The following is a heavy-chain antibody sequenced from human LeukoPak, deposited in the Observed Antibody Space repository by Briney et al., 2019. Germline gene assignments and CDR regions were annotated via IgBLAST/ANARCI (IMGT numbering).Heavy chain of an antibody. D-gene: IGHD3-22*01. CDR2: IYYSGST. V-gene: IGHV4-39*07. CDR1: GGSISSSSYY. Sequence: PSETLSLTCTASGGSISSSSYYWGWIRQPPGKGLEWIGSIYYSGSTYYNPSLKSRVTISVDTSKNQFSLKLSSVTAADTAMYFCARGESYGGSGYPDAFDIWGQGTLVTVSS. CDR3: ARGESYGGSGYPDAFDI. J-gene: IGHJ3*02.